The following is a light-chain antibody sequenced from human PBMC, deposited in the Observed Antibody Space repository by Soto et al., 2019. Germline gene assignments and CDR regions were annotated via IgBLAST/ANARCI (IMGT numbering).Light chain of an antibody. Sequence: DIQMTQSPSSLSLSVGDRATITCRASQSITNYLNWYQQKPGKAPKLLVYAASSLQSGVPSRFSGNGSGTDLTLTISSPQPEGFASYYCQQSDSYPYTFGQGTKLEIK. J-gene: IGKJ2*01. CDR2: AAS. CDR1: QSITNY. CDR3: QQSDSYPYT. V-gene: IGKV1-39*01.